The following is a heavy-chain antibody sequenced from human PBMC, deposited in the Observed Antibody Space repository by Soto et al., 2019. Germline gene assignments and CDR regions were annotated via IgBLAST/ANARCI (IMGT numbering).Heavy chain of an antibody. CDR1: GGSISSSNW. CDR3: ASVAKTISWPAN. D-gene: IGHD6-13*01. Sequence: SETLSLTCAVSGGSISSSNWWSWVRHPPGKGLEWIGEIYHSGSTYYNPSLKSRVTISVDKSKNPFSLKLSSVAAPATVVYYCASVAKTISWPANWGQGTLVTVSS. V-gene: IGHV4-4*02. CDR2: IYHSGST. J-gene: IGHJ4*02.